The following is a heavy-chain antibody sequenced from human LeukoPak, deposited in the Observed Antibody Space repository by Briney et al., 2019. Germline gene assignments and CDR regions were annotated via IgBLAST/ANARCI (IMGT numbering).Heavy chain of an antibody. CDR2: IIPILGIA. Sequence: SVKVSCKASGGTFSSYAISWVRQAPGQGLEWMGKIIPILGIANYAQKFQGRVTITADKSTSTAYMELSSLRSEDTAVYYCARDWSYSGYDWGQGTLVTVSS. CDR3: ARDWSYSGYD. J-gene: IGHJ4*02. D-gene: IGHD5-12*01. V-gene: IGHV1-69*04. CDR1: GGTFSSYA.